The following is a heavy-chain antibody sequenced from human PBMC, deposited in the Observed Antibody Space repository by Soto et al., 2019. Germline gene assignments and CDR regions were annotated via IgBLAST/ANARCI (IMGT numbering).Heavy chain of an antibody. D-gene: IGHD3-22*01. Sequence: EVQLVESGGGLVEPGGSLRLSCAASGFNFTTAWINWVRQAPGKGLEWVGRIKSKIDGGTTDFAAPVKGRFAISRDDSRNMVYFQMNSLEIEDTAVYYCTTDSHFTMKLVRFDYWGLGTLVTVSS. CDR2: IKSKIDGGTT. V-gene: IGHV3-15*07. CDR1: GFNFTTAW. CDR3: TTDSHFTMKLVRFDY. J-gene: IGHJ4*01.